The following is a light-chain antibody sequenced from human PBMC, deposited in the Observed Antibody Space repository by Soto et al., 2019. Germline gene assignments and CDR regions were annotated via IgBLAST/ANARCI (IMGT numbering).Light chain of an antibody. CDR3: QQRSNWPPGT. J-gene: IGKJ1*01. V-gene: IGKV3D-20*02. Sequence: EIVMTQSPATLSVSPGERATLSCRASQSVSSSYLAWYQQKPGQAPRLLIYDASKRAPGIPARFTGSGSGTDFTLTISNLEPEDFAVYYCQQRSNWPPGTFGQETKVDIK. CDR2: DAS. CDR1: QSVSSSY.